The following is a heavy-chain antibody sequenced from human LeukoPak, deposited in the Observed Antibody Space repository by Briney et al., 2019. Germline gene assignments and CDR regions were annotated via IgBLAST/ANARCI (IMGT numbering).Heavy chain of an antibody. CDR1: GGSISSYY. D-gene: IGHD1-26*01. J-gene: IGHJ4*02. V-gene: IGHV4-59*08. CDR2: TYYSGST. CDR3: ARHGASGSYLYYFDY. Sequence: SETLSLTCTVSGGSISSYYWSWIRQTPGKGLEWIGYTYYSGSTNYNPSLKSRVTISVDTSKNQFSLKLSSVTAADTAVYFCARHGASGSYLYYFDYWGQGTLVTVSS.